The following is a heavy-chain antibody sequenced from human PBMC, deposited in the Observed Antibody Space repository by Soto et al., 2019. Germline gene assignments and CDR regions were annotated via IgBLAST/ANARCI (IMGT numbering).Heavy chain of an antibody. Sequence: PSETLSLTCSVSGDSISNLDYFWAWIRQPPGQALEYIGYIYKSATTYYNPSFESRVAISVDTSKSRFSLNVTSVTAADTAVYFCARGRYCLTGRCFPNWFDSWGQGALVTVSP. CDR3: ARGRYCLTGRCFPNWFDS. V-gene: IGHV4-30-4*01. CDR1: GDSISNLDYF. CDR2: IYKSATT. D-gene: IGHD7-27*01. J-gene: IGHJ5*01.